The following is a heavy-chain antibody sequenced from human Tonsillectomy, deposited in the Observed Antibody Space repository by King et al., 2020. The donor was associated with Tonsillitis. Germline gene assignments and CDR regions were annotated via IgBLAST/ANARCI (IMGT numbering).Heavy chain of an antibody. CDR2: IYYSGST. Sequence: QLQESGPGLVKPSETLSLTCTVSGGSISSSSYYWGWIRQPPGKGLEWIGSIYYSGSTYYNPSLKSRVTISVDTSKNQFSLKLSSVTAADTAVYYCARRPHYYDSSGYYPTFDYWGQGTLVTVSS. J-gene: IGHJ4*02. V-gene: IGHV4-39*01. D-gene: IGHD3-22*01. CDR1: GGSISSSSYY. CDR3: ARRPHYYDSSGYYPTFDY.